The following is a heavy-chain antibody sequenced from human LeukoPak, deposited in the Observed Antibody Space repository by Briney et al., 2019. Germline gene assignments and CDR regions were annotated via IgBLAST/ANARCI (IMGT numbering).Heavy chain of an antibody. Sequence: GRSLRLSCAASGFTFSSYGIHWVRQAPGKGLEWVAVISYDGSNKYYADSVKGRFTISRDNSKNTLYLQMNSLRAEDTAVYYCAKNYYGSGSYYPPFDYWGQGTLVTVSS. CDR1: GFTFSSYG. J-gene: IGHJ4*02. CDR3: AKNYYGSGSYYPPFDY. V-gene: IGHV3-30*18. D-gene: IGHD3-10*01. CDR2: ISYDGSNK.